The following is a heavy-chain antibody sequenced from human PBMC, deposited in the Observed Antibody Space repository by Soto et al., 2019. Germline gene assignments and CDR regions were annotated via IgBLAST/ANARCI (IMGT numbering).Heavy chain of an antibody. D-gene: IGHD4-17*01. V-gene: IGHV4-30-4*01. CDR1: GGSISSGDYY. CDR2: IYYSGST. Sequence: QVQLQESGPGLVKPSQTLSLTCTVSGGSISSGDYYWSWIRQPPGKGLEWIGYIYYSGSTYYNPSLTSXXTXSXXTSKNQFSLKLSSVTAADTAVYYCAREPPRGDLDYWGQGTLVTVSS. CDR3: AREPPRGDLDY. J-gene: IGHJ4*02.